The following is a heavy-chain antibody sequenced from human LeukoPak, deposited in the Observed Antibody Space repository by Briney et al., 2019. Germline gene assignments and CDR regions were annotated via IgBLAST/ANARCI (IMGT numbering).Heavy chain of an antibody. CDR3: ARGHYYYDSSGYYYYYYYYMDV. J-gene: IGHJ6*03. V-gene: IGHV3-7*01. D-gene: IGHD3-22*01. CDR1: GFTFSSYW. Sequence: GGSLRLSCAASGFTFSSYWMSWLRQAPGKGLEWVANIKQDGSEKYYVDSVKGRFTISRDNAKNSLYLQMNSLRAEDTAVYYCARGHYYYDSSGYYYYYYYYMDVWGKGTTVTVSS. CDR2: IKQDGSEK.